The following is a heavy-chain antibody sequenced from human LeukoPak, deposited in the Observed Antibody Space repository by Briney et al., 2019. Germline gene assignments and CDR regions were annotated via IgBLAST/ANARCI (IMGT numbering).Heavy chain of an antibody. Sequence: PGGSLRLSCAASGFTFSSYSMNWVRQAPGKGVEWVSSISSSSSYIYYADSVKGRFTISRDNAKNSLYLQMNSLRAEDTAVYYCARTGLPSDAFDIWGQGTMVTVSS. J-gene: IGHJ3*02. CDR2: ISSSSSYI. CDR3: ARTGLPSDAFDI. D-gene: IGHD1-14*01. V-gene: IGHV3-21*01. CDR1: GFTFSSYS.